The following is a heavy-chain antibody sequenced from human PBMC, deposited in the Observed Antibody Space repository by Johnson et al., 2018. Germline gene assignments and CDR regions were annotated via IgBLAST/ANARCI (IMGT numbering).Heavy chain of an antibody. J-gene: IGHJ6*03. CDR2: IYHSGNS. CDR3: ARDLVYYYYMDV. V-gene: IGHV4-4*02. CDR1: GGSINSNNW. Sequence: QVQLQESGPGLVKPSGTLSLTCAVSGGSINSNNWWSWVRQPPGKGLEWIGEIYHSGNSNYNPSLKSRVTIPVDKTRNQFSLRLTSVTAADTAVYYCARDLVYYYYMDVWGKGTTVIVSS.